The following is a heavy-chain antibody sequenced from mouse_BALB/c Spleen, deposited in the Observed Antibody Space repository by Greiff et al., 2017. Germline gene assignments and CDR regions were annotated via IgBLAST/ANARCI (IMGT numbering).Heavy chain of an antibody. V-gene: IGHV14-1*02. CDR3: ARSRGNGAMDY. CDR1: GFNIKDYY. Sequence: VQLQQSGAELVRPGALVKLSCKASGFNIKDYYMHWVKQRPEQGLEWIGWIDPENGNTIYDPKFQGKASITADTSSNTAYLQLSSLTSEDTAVYYCARSRGNGAMDYWGQGTSVTVSS. J-gene: IGHJ4*01. D-gene: IGHD2-1*01. CDR2: IDPENGNT.